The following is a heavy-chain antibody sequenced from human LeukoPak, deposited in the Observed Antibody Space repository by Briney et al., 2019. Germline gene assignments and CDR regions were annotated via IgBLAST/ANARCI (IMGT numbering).Heavy chain of an antibody. J-gene: IGHJ4*02. CDR1: GLIVSSDY. V-gene: IGHV3-53*01. Sequence: GGSLRVSCAASGLIVSSDYLAWVRQAPGKGLEWISVIYGGGATYYADSVRGRFTISRDNSKNELFLQMNSLRVEDTAVYHCVRLLPASRHYFDYWGQGTLVTVSS. CDR2: IYGGGAT. CDR3: VRLLPASRHYFDY. D-gene: IGHD6-6*01.